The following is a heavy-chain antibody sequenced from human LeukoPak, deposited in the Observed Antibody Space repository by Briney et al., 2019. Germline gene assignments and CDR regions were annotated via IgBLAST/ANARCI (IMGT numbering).Heavy chain of an antibody. CDR3: ARGLSRRSDIFDY. Sequence: PSETLSLTCSVSGGSISSYYWSWIRQPPGKGLEWIGYIYYSGSTNYNPSLKSRVTISVDTSKNQFSLRLTSVTAADTAVYYCARGLSRRSDIFDYWGQGTLVTVSS. CDR1: GGSISSYY. J-gene: IGHJ4*02. CDR2: IYYSGST. D-gene: IGHD3-9*01. V-gene: IGHV4-59*01.